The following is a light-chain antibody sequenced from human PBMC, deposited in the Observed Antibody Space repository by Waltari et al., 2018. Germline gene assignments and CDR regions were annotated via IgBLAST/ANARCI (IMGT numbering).Light chain of an antibody. J-gene: IGKJ1*01. CDR1: QRISRW. V-gene: IGKV1-5*03. Sequence: DIQMTQSPSTLSASIGDRVTITCRASQRISRWLAWYQQKPGKAPNLLIYKTSSLQSGVPSRFNGSGSGTEFTLTISSLQPEDCATYYCQQYNTYSLWAFGQGTKVEIK. CDR2: KTS. CDR3: QQYNTYSLWA.